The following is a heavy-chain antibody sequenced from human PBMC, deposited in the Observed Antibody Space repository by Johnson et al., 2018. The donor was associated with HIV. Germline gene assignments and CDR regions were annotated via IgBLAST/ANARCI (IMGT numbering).Heavy chain of an antibody. CDR1: GFTFSDYY. Sequence: QVQLVESGGGLVKPGGSLRLSCAASGFTFSDYYMSWIRQAPGKGLERVSYISSSGSTIYYADSVKGRFTIYRDNAKNSLYLQMNSLRAEDKAVYYCARSYASVGGWVRRPSDEFGAFDSWGQGTMVTGSS. J-gene: IGHJ3*02. V-gene: IGHV3-11*04. CDR3: ARSYASVGGWVRRPSDEFGAFDS. D-gene: IGHD2-8*02. CDR2: ISSSGSTI.